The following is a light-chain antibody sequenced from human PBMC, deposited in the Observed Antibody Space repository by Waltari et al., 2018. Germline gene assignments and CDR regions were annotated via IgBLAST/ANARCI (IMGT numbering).Light chain of an antibody. J-gene: IGLJ1*01. CDR2: DVT. V-gene: IGLV2-14*03. CDR1: SSDVGYYNY. Sequence: QSALTQPASLSGSPGQSITISCTGTSSDVGYYNYVSWYQHHPGKAPKLIIYDVTIRPSGVSSRFSGSKSGNTASLTISGLQAEDETDYYCSSYTTSGLYVFGSGTQVTVL. CDR3: SSYTTSGLYV.